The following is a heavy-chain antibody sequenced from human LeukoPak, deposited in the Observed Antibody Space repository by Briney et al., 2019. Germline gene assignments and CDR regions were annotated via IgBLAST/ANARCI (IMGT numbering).Heavy chain of an antibody. CDR3: AGFWSGYYKRDY. CDR1: GGSISSYY. Sequence: SETLSLTCTVSGGSISSYYWSWIRQPPGKGLEWIGYIYYSGSTNYNPSLKSRVTISVDTSKNQFSLKLSSVTAADTAVYYCAGFWSGYYKRDYWGQGTLVNVST. D-gene: IGHD3-3*01. V-gene: IGHV4-59*01. J-gene: IGHJ4*02. CDR2: IYYSGST.